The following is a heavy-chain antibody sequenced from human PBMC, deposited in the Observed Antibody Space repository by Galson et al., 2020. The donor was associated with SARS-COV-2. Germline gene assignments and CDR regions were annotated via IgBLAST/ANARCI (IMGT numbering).Heavy chain of an antibody. D-gene: IGHD1-1*01. V-gene: IGHV1-69*13. CDR2: INPIFGTA. CDR1: RGTVSSYA. CDR3: ARVRLEPPYSWFDP. J-gene: IGHJ5*02. Sequence: SSVNVSYKASRGTVSSYAIIWLRPAPGQEREWMGGINPIFGTANYAQKFQGRVTITADESTSTAYIELCSLRSEDTAVYYCARVRLEPPYSWFDPWGQGTRVTVSS.